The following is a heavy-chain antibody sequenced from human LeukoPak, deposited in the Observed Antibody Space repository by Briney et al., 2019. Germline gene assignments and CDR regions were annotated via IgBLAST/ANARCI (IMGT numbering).Heavy chain of an antibody. D-gene: IGHD3-22*01. J-gene: IGHJ1*01. V-gene: IGHV4-39*01. CDR2: IYYSGST. CDR1: GGSISSASYY. CDR3: AKRERGYYDSSGYYNHEYFQH. Sequence: SETLSLTCTVSGGSISSASYYWGWIRQPPGKGLDWIGSIYYSGSTYYNPSLKNRVTISVDTSKNQFSLKLSSVTAADTAVYYCAKRERGYYDSSGYYNHEYFQHWGQGTLVTVSS.